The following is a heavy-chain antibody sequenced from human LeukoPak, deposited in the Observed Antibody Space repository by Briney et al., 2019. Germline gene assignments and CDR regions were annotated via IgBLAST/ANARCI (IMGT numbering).Heavy chain of an antibody. CDR1: GFTFSSYA. CDR2: ISGSGGST. J-gene: IGHJ4*02. D-gene: IGHD3-9*01. Sequence: GGPLRLSCAASGFTFSSYAMSWVRQAPGKGLEGVSAISGSGGSTYYADSVKGRFTISRENSKNTLYLQMNTLRAEDTAVYYCAKDSDILTGFYGHWGQGTLVTVSS. V-gene: IGHV3-23*01. CDR3: AKDSDILTGFYGH.